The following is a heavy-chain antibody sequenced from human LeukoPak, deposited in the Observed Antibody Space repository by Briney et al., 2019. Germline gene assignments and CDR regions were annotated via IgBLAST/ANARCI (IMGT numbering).Heavy chain of an antibody. V-gene: IGHV3-23*01. D-gene: IGHD2-2*01. CDR3: AKDREDIVVVPAALLGYYYYYYMDV. J-gene: IGHJ6*03. CDR1: GFTFSSYA. CDR2: ISGSGGST. Sequence: GGSLRLSCAASGFTFSSYAMSWVRQAPGKGLEWVSAISGSGGSTYYADSVKGRFTISRDNSKNTLYLQMNSLRAEDTAVYYCAKDREDIVVVPAALLGYYYYYYMDVWGKGTTVTVSS.